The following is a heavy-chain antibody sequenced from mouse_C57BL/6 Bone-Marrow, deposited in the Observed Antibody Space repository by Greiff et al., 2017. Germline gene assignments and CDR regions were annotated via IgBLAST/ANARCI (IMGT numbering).Heavy chain of an antibody. CDR1: GYSITSGYY. CDR2: ISYDGSN. CDR3: ARSGNGSRGGWYFDV. V-gene: IGHV3-6*01. Sequence: EVQLQESGPGLVKPSQSLSLTCSVTGYSITSGYYWNWIRQFPGNKLEWMGYISYDGSNNYNPSLKNRISITRDTSKNQFFLKLNSVTTEDTATYYCARSGNGSRGGWYFDVWGTGTTVTVSS. J-gene: IGHJ1*03. D-gene: IGHD1-1*01.